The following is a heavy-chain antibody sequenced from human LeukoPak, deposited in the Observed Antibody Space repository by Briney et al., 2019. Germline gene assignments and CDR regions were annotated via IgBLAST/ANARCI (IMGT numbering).Heavy chain of an antibody. D-gene: IGHD1/OR15-1a*01. CDR2: INPESGNT. V-gene: IGHV1-46*01. CDR1: GYTFTSHF. CDR3: AKDGNWNNVPGDYYYMDV. Sequence: GASVKVSCKASGYTFTSHFMHWVRQAHGQGLEWMGIINPESGNTAYAQKFQGRITMTGDTSTSTVYMELSSLRSEDTAMYYCAKDGNWNNVPGDYYYMDVWGKGTTVAVSS. J-gene: IGHJ6*03.